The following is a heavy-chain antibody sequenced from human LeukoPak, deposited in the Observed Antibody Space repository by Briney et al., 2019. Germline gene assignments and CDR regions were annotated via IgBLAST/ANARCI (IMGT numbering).Heavy chain of an antibody. CDR2: TYYRSKWYN. J-gene: IGHJ4*02. CDR1: GDSVFSNSAA. CDR3: ARGVTVTGYYFDY. V-gene: IGHV6-1*01. Sequence: SQTLSLTCAISGDSVFSNSAAWHWIRQSPSRGLEWLGRTYYRSKWYNDYPVSVKVRITINPDTSKNQFSLQLDSVTPEDTAVYYCARGVTVTGYYFDYWGQGTLVTVSS. D-gene: IGHD3-9*01.